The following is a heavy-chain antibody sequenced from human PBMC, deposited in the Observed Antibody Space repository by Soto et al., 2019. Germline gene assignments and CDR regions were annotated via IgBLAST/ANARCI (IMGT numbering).Heavy chain of an antibody. V-gene: IGHV1-18*01. Sequence: GASVKVSCKASGYTFSSYAISWVRQAPGQGLEWMGIISASNGNTKYEQKFQGRVTMTRDTSTSTAYMELSSLRSEDTAVYYCARVRRSSGYYYGYWGQGTPVTVSS. D-gene: IGHD3-22*01. CDR1: GYTFSSYA. CDR2: ISASNGNT. J-gene: IGHJ4*02. CDR3: ARVRRSSGYYYGY.